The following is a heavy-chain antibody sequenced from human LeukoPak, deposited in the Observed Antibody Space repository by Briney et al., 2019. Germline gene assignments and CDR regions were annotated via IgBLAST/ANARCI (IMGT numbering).Heavy chain of an antibody. V-gene: IGHV4-4*07. D-gene: IGHD4-17*01. CDR1: GGSISSYC. Sequence: SETLSLTYTVSGGSISSYCWSWNRQPAGKGLEWIGRIYTSGSTNYNPSLKSRVTISVDKSKNQFSLKLSSVTAADTAVYYCASESTVTSDCYWGQGTLVTVSS. CDR2: IYTSGST. J-gene: IGHJ4*02. CDR3: ASESTVTSDCY.